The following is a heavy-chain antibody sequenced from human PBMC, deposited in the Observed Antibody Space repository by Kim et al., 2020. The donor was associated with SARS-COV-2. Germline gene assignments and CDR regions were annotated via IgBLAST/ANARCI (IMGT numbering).Heavy chain of an antibody. Sequence: SETLSLTCTVSGGSISSYYWSWIRQPPGKGLEWIGYIYYSGSTNYNPSLKSRVTISVDTSKNQFSLKLSSVTAADTAVYYCARVRGYGSGLGCYYYYGMDVWGQGTTVTVSS. D-gene: IGHD3-10*01. V-gene: IGHV4-59*01. CDR3: ARVRGYGSGLGCYYYYGMDV. CDR1: GGSISSYY. CDR2: IYYSGST. J-gene: IGHJ6*02.